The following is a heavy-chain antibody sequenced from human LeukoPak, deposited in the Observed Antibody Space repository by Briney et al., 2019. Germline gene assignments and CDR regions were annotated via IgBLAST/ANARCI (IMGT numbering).Heavy chain of an antibody. CDR3: TREGSEGYLFDY. J-gene: IGHJ4*02. V-gene: IGHV6-1*01. D-gene: IGHD1-1*01. CDR2: TYYRSKWSN. CDR1: GDSVSSSSAA. Sequence: SQTLSLTCAISGDSVSSSSAAWSWIRQSPSRGLEWLGRTYYRSKWSNDYALSVKSRITINPDTSKNQFSLQLNSTTPEDTAVYYCTREGSEGYLFDYWGQGTLVTVSS.